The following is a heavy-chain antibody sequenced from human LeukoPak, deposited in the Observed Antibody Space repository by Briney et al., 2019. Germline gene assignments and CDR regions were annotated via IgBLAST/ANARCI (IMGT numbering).Heavy chain of an antibody. D-gene: IGHD3-22*01. CDR2: FDPGDGET. J-gene: IGHJ4*02. CDR3: ATPRDSDNRGYYYDLTY. CDR1: GYSLSDSS. V-gene: IGHV1-24*01. Sequence: ASVKVSCKVSGYSLSDSSMHWVRQAPGKGLEWMGTFDPGDGETNYAQKFQGRVTMTEDTSVDTAYLELSSLRSEGTAVYYRATPRDSDNRGYYYDLTYWGQGTLVTVSS.